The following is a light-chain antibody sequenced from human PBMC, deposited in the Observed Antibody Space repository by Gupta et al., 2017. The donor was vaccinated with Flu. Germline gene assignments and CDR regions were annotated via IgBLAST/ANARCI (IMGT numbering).Light chain of an antibody. J-gene: IGLJ3*02. CDR1: SGSIASNY. V-gene: IGLV6-57*01. Sequence: NFILIHPHSVTDYPGETVTSSCTPSSGSIASNYVQWYQQRPGSSPTTVIYEDNQRPSGVPDRFSGSIDSSSNSASLTISGLQTEGESEYYCHSYDTTNQVFGGGTQLTVL. CDR2: EDN. CDR3: HSYDTTNQV.